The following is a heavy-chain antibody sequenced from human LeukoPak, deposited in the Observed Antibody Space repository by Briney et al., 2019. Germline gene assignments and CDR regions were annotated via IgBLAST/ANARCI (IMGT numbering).Heavy chain of an antibody. Sequence: ASVKVPCKASGYTFISYGLTGVGRAPGQGLEWMEWISAYNGNTNYAQMLQGRVTMTTDTATSTAYMELRSLRSDDTAVYYCAREGYCSSTSCCATYYFDYWGQGTLVTVSS. CDR2: ISAYNGNT. CDR1: GYTFISYG. D-gene: IGHD2-2*01. CDR3: AREGYCSSTSCCATYYFDY. J-gene: IGHJ4*02. V-gene: IGHV1-18*04.